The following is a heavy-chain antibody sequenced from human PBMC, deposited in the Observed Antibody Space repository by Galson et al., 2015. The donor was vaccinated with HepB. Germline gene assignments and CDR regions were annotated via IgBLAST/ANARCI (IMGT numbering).Heavy chain of an antibody. D-gene: IGHD3-10*01. V-gene: IGHV3-21*01. J-gene: IGHJ4*02. CDR2: IRSSSSYI. CDR1: GVTFSSYS. CDR3: AGMVRGVIITG. Sequence: SLRLSCAACGVTFSSYSMNWVRQAPAKGLEWVSSIRSSSSYIYYADSVKGRFTISRDNAKNSLYLQMNSLRAEDTAVYYCAGMVRGVIITGWGQGTLVTVSS.